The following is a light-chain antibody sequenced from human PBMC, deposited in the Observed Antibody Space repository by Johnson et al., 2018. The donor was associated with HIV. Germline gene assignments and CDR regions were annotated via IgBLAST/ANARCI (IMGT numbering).Light chain of an antibody. Sequence: QSVLTQPPSVSAAPGQKVTISCSGSSSNIGNNYVSWYKHLPGTAPKLLIYENNERPSGIPDRFSGSRSGTSATLGITGLQTGDEADYYCGTWDSSLGASYVFGTGTKVTVL. J-gene: IGLJ1*01. CDR3: GTWDSSLGASYV. CDR2: ENN. V-gene: IGLV1-51*02. CDR1: SSNIGNNY.